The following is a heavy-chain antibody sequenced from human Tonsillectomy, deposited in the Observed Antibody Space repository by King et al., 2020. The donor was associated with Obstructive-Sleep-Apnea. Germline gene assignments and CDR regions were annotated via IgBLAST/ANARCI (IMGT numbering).Heavy chain of an antibody. D-gene: IGHD3-3*01. V-gene: IGHV4-59*01. CDR3: ARVDYDFWSGPGMDV. CDR2: IYYSGST. Sequence: QLQESGPGLVKPSETLSLTCTVSGGSISSYYWSRIRQPPGKGLEWIGYIYYSGSTNYNPSLQSRVTISVDTSKNQFSLKLSSVTAADTAVYYCARVDYDFWSGPGMDVWGQGTTVTVSS. CDR1: GGSISSYY. J-gene: IGHJ6*02.